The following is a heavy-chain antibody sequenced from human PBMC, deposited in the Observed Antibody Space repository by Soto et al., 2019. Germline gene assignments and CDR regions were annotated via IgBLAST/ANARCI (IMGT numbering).Heavy chain of an antibody. CDR1: GFSLGTSGVG. V-gene: IGHV2-5*02. CDR2: IYWDDYK. J-gene: IGHJ4*02. CDR3: ARAYTGYDWGSFDY. Sequence: SGPTLVNPTQTLTLTCTFSGFSLGTSGVGVGWIRQPPGKALEWVALIYWDDYKRYSPSLMSRLTITKDTSKNQVVLTMTNMDPMDTATYYCARAYTGYDWGSFDYWGQGTLVTVSS. D-gene: IGHD5-12*01.